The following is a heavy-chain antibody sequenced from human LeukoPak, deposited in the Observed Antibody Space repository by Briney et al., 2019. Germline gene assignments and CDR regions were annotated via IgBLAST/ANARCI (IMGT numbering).Heavy chain of an antibody. Sequence: SETLSLTCTVSGGSISSNYWSWIRQSPGKGLEWIGYIYYSGSTNTNPSLKSRVTMSVDTSRNQFSLKVSSVSAADTAVYYCARLNDGSGSYWFDPWGQGTLVTVSS. D-gene: IGHD3-10*01. J-gene: IGHJ5*02. V-gene: IGHV4-59*08. CDR2: IYYSGST. CDR1: GGSISSNY. CDR3: ARLNDGSGSYWFDP.